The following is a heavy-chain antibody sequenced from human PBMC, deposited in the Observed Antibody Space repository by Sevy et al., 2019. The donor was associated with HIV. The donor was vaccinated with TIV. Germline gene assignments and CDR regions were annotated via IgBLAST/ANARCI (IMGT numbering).Heavy chain of an antibody. Sequence: ASVKVSCKVSGYTLAELSMHWVRQAPGKGLEWMGGLAPEDGETICAQKFQGRVTMTEDTSTDTAYMELSSLRSEDTAVYYCATSGYSGASNKLGIANYYFDYWGQGTLVTVSS. CDR3: ATSGYSGASNKLGIANYYFDY. V-gene: IGHV1-24*01. CDR2: LAPEDGET. J-gene: IGHJ4*02. D-gene: IGHD1-26*01. CDR1: GYTLAELS.